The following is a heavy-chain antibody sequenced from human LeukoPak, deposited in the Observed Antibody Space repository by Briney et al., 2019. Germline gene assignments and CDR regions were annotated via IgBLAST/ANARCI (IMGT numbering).Heavy chain of an antibody. CDR3: TTSPASTYYYDSSGYYFNY. CDR2: IYSGGCT. D-gene: IGHD3-22*01. Sequence: GGSLRLSCAASGFTVSSNYMSWVRQAPGKGLEWVSVIYSGGCTYYADSVKGRFTISRDNSKNTLYLQMNSLRAEDTAVYYCTTSPASTYYYDSSGYYFNYWGQGTLVTVSS. V-gene: IGHV3-66*01. CDR1: GFTVSSNY. J-gene: IGHJ4*02.